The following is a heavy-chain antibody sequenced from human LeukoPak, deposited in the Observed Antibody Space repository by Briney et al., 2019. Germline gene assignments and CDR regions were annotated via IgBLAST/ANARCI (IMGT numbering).Heavy chain of an antibody. D-gene: IGHD6-13*01. CDR2: IYPGGRI. CDR3: AREERDRTWYVVGDY. Sequence: SETLSLTCAVYGGSFSGYYWSWIRQPPGKGLEWIGSIYPGGRIYYSPSLKSRLTISVDTSKNQFSLKLSSVTATDTAVYYCAREERDRTWYVVGDYWGQGTLVTVSS. CDR1: GGSFSGYY. V-gene: IGHV4-34*01. J-gene: IGHJ4*02.